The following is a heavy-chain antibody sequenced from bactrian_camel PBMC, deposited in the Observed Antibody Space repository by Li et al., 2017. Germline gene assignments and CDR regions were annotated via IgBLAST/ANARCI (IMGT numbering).Heavy chain of an antibody. CDR2: IHTGRGST. V-gene: IGHV3S1*01. CDR1: GATQDIGC. J-gene: IGHJ6*01. Sequence: HVQLVESGGESVQAGGSLRLSCVASGATQDIGCMDWFRQAPGKEREGVAVIHTGRGSTYYADSVKGRFTISRDNAKNTVYLQMNNLKPEDTATYFYARRDWQSTCVPEIRPQDFTYWGQGTQVTVS. D-gene: IGHD1*01. CDR3: ARRDWQSTCVPEIRPQDFTY.